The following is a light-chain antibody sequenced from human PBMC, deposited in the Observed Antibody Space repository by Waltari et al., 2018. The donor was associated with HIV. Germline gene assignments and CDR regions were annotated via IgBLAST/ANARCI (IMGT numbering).Light chain of an antibody. Sequence: QSALTQPASVSGSPGQSLTISCIAATNDVGTFNLVSWYQHHPGSPPKLIIYEAAKRPSGGSNRFSASKSGKTASLTISGLQAEDEADYYCCSSAGGCAVFGPGTKVTVL. CDR3: CSSAGGCAV. CDR1: TNDVGTFNL. V-gene: IGLV2-23*01. CDR2: EAA. J-gene: IGLJ1*01.